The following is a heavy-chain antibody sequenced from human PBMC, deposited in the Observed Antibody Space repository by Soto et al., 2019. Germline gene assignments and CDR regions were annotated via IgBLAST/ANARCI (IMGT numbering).Heavy chain of an antibody. CDR2: ISWNSGSI. CDR1: GFTFDDYA. Sequence: EVQLVESGGGLVQPGRSLRLSCAASGFTFDDYAMHWVRQAPGKGLEWVSGISWNSGSIGYADSVKGRFTISRDNAKNSLYLQMNSLRAEDTALYYCAKSAYLGYCSGGSCSRGDAFDIWGQGTMVTVSS. J-gene: IGHJ3*02. CDR3: AKSAYLGYCSGGSCSRGDAFDI. V-gene: IGHV3-9*01. D-gene: IGHD2-15*01.